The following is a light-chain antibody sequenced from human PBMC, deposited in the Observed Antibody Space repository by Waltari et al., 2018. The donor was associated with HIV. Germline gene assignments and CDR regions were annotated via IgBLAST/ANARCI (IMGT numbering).Light chain of an antibody. V-gene: IGLV6-57*03. CDR1: RGSIASTF. J-gene: IGLJ2*01. Sequence: NFMLTQAHSVSESPAKTVTISCTRSRGSIASTFVPWYQPRPGSAPTIVIYEDKERPSGVPDRFSGSIDSSSNSASLTISGLKTEDEADYYCQSYDSSNHVVFGGGTKLTVL. CDR3: QSYDSSNHVV. CDR2: EDK.